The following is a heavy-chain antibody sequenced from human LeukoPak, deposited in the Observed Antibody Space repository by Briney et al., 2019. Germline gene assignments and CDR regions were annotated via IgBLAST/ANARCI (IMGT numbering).Heavy chain of an antibody. J-gene: IGHJ6*02. Sequence: GGSLRLSCAASEFTFSSYNMNWVRQAPGKGLEWISYISPSSNTVAYADSVKGRFTVSRDNGKNLLFLQMNSLRDEDTAVYYCSGDKLPRTIKPVDVWGQGTTVTVSS. V-gene: IGHV3-48*02. CDR1: EFTFSSYN. D-gene: IGHD1-14*01. CDR2: ISPSSNTV. CDR3: SGDKLPRTIKPVDV.